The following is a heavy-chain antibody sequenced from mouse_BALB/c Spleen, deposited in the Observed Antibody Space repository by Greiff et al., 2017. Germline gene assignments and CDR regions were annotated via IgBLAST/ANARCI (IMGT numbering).Heavy chain of an antibody. D-gene: IGHD2-1*01. CDR2: INPSTGYT. CDR1: GYTFTSYW. V-gene: IGHV1-7*01. J-gene: IGHJ2*01. Sequence: VQLQQSGAELAKPGASVKMSCKASGYTFTSYWMHWVKQRPGQGLEWIGYINPSTGYTEYNQKFKDKATLTADKSSSTAYMQLSSLTSEDSAVYYCARSEAYGNCDYWGQGTTLTVSS. CDR3: ARSEAYGNCDY.